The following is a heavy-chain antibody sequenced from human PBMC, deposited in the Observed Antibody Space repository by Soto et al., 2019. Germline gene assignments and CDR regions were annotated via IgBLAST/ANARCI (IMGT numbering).Heavy chain of an antibody. CDR1: GFTISSNA. Sequence: EVQLLESGGGLVQPGGSLRLSCAASGFTISSNAMYWVRQAPGKGLEWVSAISDRGDTTHYADSVKGRFTISRDTSKNTLYLQLNALRADDTAVYYCAKDKPGTTFFDYWGQGTLVTASS. CDR3: AKDKPGTTFFDY. V-gene: IGHV3-23*01. D-gene: IGHD1-1*01. CDR2: ISDRGDTT. J-gene: IGHJ4*02.